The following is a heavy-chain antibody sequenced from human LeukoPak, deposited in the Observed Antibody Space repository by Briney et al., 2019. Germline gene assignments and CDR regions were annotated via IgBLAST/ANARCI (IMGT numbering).Heavy chain of an antibody. CDR1: GFTFSSYA. CDR2: ISYDGSNK. V-gene: IGHV3-30*04. J-gene: IGHJ4*02. D-gene: IGHD4-17*01. CDR3: AIYGDYYYFDY. Sequence: GGSLRLSCAASGFTFSSYAMHWVRQAPGKGLEWVAVISYDGSNKYYADSVKGRFTISRDNSKNTLYLQMSSLRAEDTAVYYCAIYGDYYYFDYWGQGTLVAVSS.